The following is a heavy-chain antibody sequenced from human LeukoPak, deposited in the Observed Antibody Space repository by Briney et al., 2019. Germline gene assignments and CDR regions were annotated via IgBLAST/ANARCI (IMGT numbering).Heavy chain of an antibody. J-gene: IGHJ4*02. CDR2: IYTSGST. Sequence: ASETLSLTCSVSGGSISSYYWSWIRQPAGKGLEWIGRIYTSGSTNYNPSLKSRVTMSVDTSKNQFSLKLSSVTAADTAVYYCAREGSSPELDYWGQGTLVTVSS. CDR3: AREGSSPELDY. V-gene: IGHV4-4*07. CDR1: GGSISSYY. D-gene: IGHD6-13*01.